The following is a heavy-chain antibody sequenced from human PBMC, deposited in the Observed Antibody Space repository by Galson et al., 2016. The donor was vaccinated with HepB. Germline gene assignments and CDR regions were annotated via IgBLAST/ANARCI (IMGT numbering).Heavy chain of an antibody. CDR1: GGTFSNYA. J-gene: IGHJ3*01. CDR2: IIAAFRIG. CDR3: ARGHSGTYQRLDGLDV. D-gene: IGHD1-26*01. V-gene: IGHV1-69*13. Sequence: SVKVSCKASGGTFSNYAFSWVRQAPGQGLEWMGGIIAAFRIGNYAQKFQGRVKITADDSTSTAYMELSSLRSEDTAVYYCARGHSGTYQRLDGLDVWGQGTMVTVSS.